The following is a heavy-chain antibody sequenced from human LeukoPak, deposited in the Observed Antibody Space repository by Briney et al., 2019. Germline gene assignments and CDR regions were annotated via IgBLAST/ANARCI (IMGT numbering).Heavy chain of an antibody. CDR2: INPNSGGT. V-gene: IGHV1-2*06. CDR3: ARDLSGSFDY. D-gene: IGHD1-26*01. CDR1: GYTFTGYY. J-gene: IGHJ4*02. Sequence: GASVKXSCKASGYTFTGYYMYWVRQAPGQGLEWMGRINPNSGGTNYAQKFQGRVTMTRDTSISTAYMELSRLRSDDTAVYYCARDLSGSFDYWGQGTLVTVSS.